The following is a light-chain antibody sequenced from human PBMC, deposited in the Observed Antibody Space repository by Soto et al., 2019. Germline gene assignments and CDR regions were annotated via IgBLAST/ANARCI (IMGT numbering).Light chain of an antibody. V-gene: IGLV2-14*03. CDR1: SSDVGSYDY. Sequence: QSALTQPASVSGSPGQSITFSCTGTSSDVGSYDYVSWHQQHPGKAPKLIIYDVNNRPSGVPSRFSGSKSGNTASLIISGLQTEDEADYYCSAYSTSGTHVFGTGTQLTVL. CDR2: DVN. J-gene: IGLJ1*01. CDR3: SAYSTSGTHV.